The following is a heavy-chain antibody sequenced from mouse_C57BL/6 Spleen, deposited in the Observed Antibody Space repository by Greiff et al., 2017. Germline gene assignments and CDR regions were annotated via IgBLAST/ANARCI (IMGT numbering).Heavy chain of an antibody. J-gene: IGHJ2*01. D-gene: IGHD1-1*01. Sequence: QVQLQQPGAELVMPGASVKLSCKASGYTFTSYWMHWVKQRPGQGLEWIGAIDPSDNYTNYNQKIKGKSTLTVDKSSSTAYMQLSSLTSEDSAVYYCARRRGSSHFDYWGQGTTLTVSS. CDR3: ARRRGSSHFDY. V-gene: IGHV1-69*01. CDR2: IDPSDNYT. CDR1: GYTFTSYW.